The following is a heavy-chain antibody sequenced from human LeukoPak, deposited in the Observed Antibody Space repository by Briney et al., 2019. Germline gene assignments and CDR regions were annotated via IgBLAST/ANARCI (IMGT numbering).Heavy chain of an antibody. CDR3: ARDRQGLTVDSWFDP. CDR2: IIPIFGTA. CDR1: GGTFSSYA. J-gene: IGHJ5*02. Sequence: GASVKVSCKASGGTFSSYAISWVRQAPGQGLEWMGGIIPIFGTANYAQKFQGRVTITADESTSTAYMELSSLRSEDTAVYYCARDRQGLTVDSWFDPWGQGTLVTVSS. V-gene: IGHV1-69*13. D-gene: IGHD2-8*01.